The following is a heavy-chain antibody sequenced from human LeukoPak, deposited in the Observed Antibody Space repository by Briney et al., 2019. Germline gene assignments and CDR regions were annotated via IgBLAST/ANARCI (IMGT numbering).Heavy chain of an antibody. CDR1: GDSISIYY. D-gene: IGHD3-22*01. V-gene: IGHV4-59*01. CDR3: ARGEDYYDTGGYFGDAFDI. Sequence: SETLSLTCTVSGDSISIYYWSWIRQPPGKGLEWIGYIYNSGSTNYNPSLKSRVTISVDASKNQFSLKLSSVTAADTAVYYCARGEDYYDTGGYFGDAFDIWGQGTMVTVSS. CDR2: IYNSGST. J-gene: IGHJ3*02.